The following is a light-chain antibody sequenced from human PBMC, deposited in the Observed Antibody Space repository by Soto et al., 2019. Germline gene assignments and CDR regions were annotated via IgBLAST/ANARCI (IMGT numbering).Light chain of an antibody. CDR1: QVISSW. Sequence: DIQMTQSPSSVSASVGDRVTISCRASQVISSWLVWYQQKPGKAPNLLIYAASTLQSGVPSRFSGSGSGTDFTLTISSLQPEDSATYYCRQANSFPPTFGGGTRVEIK. CDR2: AAS. CDR3: RQANSFPPT. V-gene: IGKV1-12*01. J-gene: IGKJ4*01.